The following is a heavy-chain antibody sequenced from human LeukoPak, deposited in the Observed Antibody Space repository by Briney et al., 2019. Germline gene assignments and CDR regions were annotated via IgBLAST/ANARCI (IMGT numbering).Heavy chain of an antibody. D-gene: IGHD3-22*01. CDR1: GFTFSSYG. CDR3: AKTISDLNYYDSSGYYYYFDY. J-gene: IGHJ4*02. V-gene: IGHV3-33*06. Sequence: GGSLRLSCAASGFTFSSYGMHWVRQAPGKGLEWVAVIWYDGSNKYYADSVKGRFTISRDNSKNTLYLQMNSLRAEDTAVYYCAKTISDLNYYDSSGYYYYFDYWGQGTLVTVSS. CDR2: IWYDGSNK.